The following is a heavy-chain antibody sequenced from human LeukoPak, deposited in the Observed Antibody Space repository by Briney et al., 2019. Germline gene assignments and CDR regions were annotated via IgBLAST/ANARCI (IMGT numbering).Heavy chain of an antibody. CDR1: GFTFSSYW. D-gene: IGHD2-2*01. J-gene: IGHJ5*02. CDR3: ARHWVPSDIVVVPAAPWFDP. CDR2: IKQDESEK. Sequence: GGSLRLSCAASGFTFSSYWMSWVRQAPGKGLEWVANIKQDESEKYYVDSVEGRFTISRDNAKNSLYLQMNSLRAEDTAVYYCARHWVPSDIVVVPAAPWFDPWGQGTLVTVSS. V-gene: IGHV3-7*01.